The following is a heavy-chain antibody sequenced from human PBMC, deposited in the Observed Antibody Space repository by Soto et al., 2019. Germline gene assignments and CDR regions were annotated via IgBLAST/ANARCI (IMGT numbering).Heavy chain of an antibody. CDR3: ASRTTVTTFPH. D-gene: IGHD4-17*01. CDR2: IYYSGST. CDR1: GGSISSGGYS. Sequence: QLQLQESGSGLVKPSQTLSLTCAVSGGSISSGGYSWSWIRQPPGKGLEWIGYIYYSGSTYYNPSLKSRVTISVDRSKNQFSLKLSSVTAADTAVYYCASRTTVTTFPHWGQGTLVTVSS. V-gene: IGHV4-30-2*01. J-gene: IGHJ4*02.